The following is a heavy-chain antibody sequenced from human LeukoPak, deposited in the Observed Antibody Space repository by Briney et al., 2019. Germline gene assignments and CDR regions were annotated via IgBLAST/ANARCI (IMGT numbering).Heavy chain of an antibody. D-gene: IGHD1-1*01. V-gene: IGHV4-4*02. CDR3: TRGAGSTTSNDAFDI. Sequence: SETLSLTCAVSGGSISSTNWWSWVRPPPGKGLEWIGRIYTSGSTNYNPSLKSRVTMSVDTSKNQFSLKVSSVTAADTAVYYCTRGAGSTTSNDAFDIWGQGTMVTVSS. CDR1: GGSISSTNW. J-gene: IGHJ3*02. CDR2: IYTSGST.